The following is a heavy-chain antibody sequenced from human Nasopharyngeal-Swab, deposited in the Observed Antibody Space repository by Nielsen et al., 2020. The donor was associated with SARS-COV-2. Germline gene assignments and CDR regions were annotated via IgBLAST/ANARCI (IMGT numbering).Heavy chain of an antibody. Sequence: SGPTLLKPAQTLTLICTFSGFSLSTSGVGVGWIRQPPGKALEWLAVIYWDGDKRLQSRPTITKDVSKNQVVLTMSNMDPVDTATYYCAHTREKWRVAFDYWGQGTLVTVSS. V-gene: IGHV2-5*02. CDR1: GFSLSTSGVG. CDR3: AHTREKWRVAFDY. J-gene: IGHJ4*02. CDR2: IYWDGDK. D-gene: IGHD6-19*01.